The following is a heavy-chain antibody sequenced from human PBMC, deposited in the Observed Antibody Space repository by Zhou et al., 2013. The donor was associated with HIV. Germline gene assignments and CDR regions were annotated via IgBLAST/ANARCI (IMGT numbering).Heavy chain of an antibody. D-gene: IGHD2-15*01. CDR3: TRVVAGGGYFYYYYGMDV. J-gene: IGHJ6*02. CDR2: MNPKTGNT. Sequence: QVQLVQSGAEVKKPGSSVKVSCKSSGGTFTDYPISWVRQAPGQGLEWMGWMNPKTGNTGYAQKFQGRVTMTRNTSITTAYMELSSLRSEDTAVYYCTRVVAGGGYFYYYYGMDVWGQGTTVTVSS. V-gene: IGHV1-8*02. CDR1: GGTFTDYP.